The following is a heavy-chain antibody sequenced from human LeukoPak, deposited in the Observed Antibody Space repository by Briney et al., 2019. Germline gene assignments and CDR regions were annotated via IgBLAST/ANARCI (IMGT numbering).Heavy chain of an antibody. CDR2: IRSKANSYAT. CDR1: GFTFSGSA. Sequence: PGGSLRLSCAASGFTFSGSAMHWVRQASGKGLEWVGRIRSKANSYATAYAASVKGRFTISRDDSKNTAYLQMNSLKTEDTAVYYCTRHQLEPNYYYYYYMDVWGKGTTVTVSS. CDR3: TRHQLEPNYYYYYYMDV. V-gene: IGHV3-73*01. J-gene: IGHJ6*03. D-gene: IGHD1-1*01.